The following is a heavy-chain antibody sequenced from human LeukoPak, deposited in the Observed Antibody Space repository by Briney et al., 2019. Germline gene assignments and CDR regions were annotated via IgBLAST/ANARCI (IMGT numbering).Heavy chain of an antibody. Sequence: GGSLRLSCAASGFTFSSCAMSWVRQAPGKGLEWVSTIIDSGNSIYYAESAEGRFTISRDNSKNTLYLQMNSLRAGDTAVYYCAKDLSFYCGGDCYRNEFYFDYWGQGTLVTVSS. J-gene: IGHJ4*02. D-gene: IGHD2-21*02. CDR1: GFTFSSCA. CDR3: AKDLSFYCGGDCYRNEFYFDY. CDR2: IIDSGNSI. V-gene: IGHV3-23*01.